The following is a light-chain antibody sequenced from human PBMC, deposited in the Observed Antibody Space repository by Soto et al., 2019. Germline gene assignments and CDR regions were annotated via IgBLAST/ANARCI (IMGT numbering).Light chain of an antibody. V-gene: IGLV2-14*01. J-gene: IGLJ2*01. CDR2: EVT. Sequence: QSALTQPPSASGSPGQSVTISCTGTSSDVGAYDYVSWYQQHPGKAPKLMISEVTNRPSGVSNRFSGSKSGNTASLTISGLQAEDEAHYYCSSYTTNSPPVVFGGGTKLTVL. CDR1: SSDVGAYDY. CDR3: SSYTTNSPPVV.